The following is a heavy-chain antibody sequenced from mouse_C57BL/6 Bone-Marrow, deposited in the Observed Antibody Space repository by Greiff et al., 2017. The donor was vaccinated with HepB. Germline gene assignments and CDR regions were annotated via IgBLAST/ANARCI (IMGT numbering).Heavy chain of an antibody. CDR3: ARVFYGYDLFAY. V-gene: IGHV5-4*01. J-gene: IGHJ3*01. CDR2: ISDGGSYT. CDR1: GFTFSSYA. D-gene: IGHD2-2*01. Sequence: EVQLVESGGGLVKPGGSLKLSCAASGFTFSSYAMSWVRQTPEKRLEWVATISDGGSYTYYPDNVKGRFTISRDNAKNNLYLQMSHLKSEDTAMYYCARVFYGYDLFAYWGQGTLVTVSA.